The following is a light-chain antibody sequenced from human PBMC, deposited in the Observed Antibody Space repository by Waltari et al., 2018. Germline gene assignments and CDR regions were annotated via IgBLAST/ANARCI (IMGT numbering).Light chain of an antibody. CDR3: QQSYSTPYT. V-gene: IGKV1-39*01. CDR2: AAT. J-gene: IGKJ2*01. CDR1: QSIASY. Sequence: DIQMTQSPSSLSASVGDRVTITCGASQSIASYLNWYQKKPGEAPKVLIFAATSLQSGVPSRFSGSGSGTEFTLTVTSLQPEDFATYYCQQSYSTPYTFGQGTNLDIK.